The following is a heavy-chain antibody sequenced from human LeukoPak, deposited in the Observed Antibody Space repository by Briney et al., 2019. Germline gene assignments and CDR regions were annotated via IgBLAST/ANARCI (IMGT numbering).Heavy chain of an antibody. V-gene: IGHV1-2*02. CDR1: GYTFTGYY. CDR3: ARDQWTPGYYYYGMDV. J-gene: IGHJ6*02. CDR2: INPNSGGT. D-gene: IGHD6-19*01. Sequence: ASVKVSCKASGYTFTGYYMHWVRQAPGQGLEWMGWINPNSGGTNYAQKFQGRVTMTRDTSISTAYMELSRLRSDDTAVYYCARDQWTPGYYYYGMDVWGQGTTVTVSS.